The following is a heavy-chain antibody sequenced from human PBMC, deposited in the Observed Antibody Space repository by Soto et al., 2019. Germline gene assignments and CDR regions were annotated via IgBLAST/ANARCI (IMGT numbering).Heavy chain of an antibody. V-gene: IGHV4-59*01. D-gene: IGHD3-10*01. CDR2: IYYSGST. CDR3: ARAPYYYGSGYYFDY. CDR1: GGSISSYY. J-gene: IGHJ4*02. Sequence: SETLSLTCTVSGGSISSYYWSWIRQPPGKGLEWIGYIYYSGSTNYNPSLKSRVTISVDTSKNQFSLKLSSVIAADTAVYYCARAPYYYGSGYYFDYWGQGTLVTVS.